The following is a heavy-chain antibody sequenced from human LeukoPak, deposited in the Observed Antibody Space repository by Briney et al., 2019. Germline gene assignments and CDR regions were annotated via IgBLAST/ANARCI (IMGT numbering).Heavy chain of an antibody. J-gene: IGHJ4*02. V-gene: IGHV4-61*02. CDR1: GGSISSGSYY. CDR2: IYTSGST. D-gene: IGHD5-18*01. CDR3: ARIVDTAMVHDY. Sequence: SQTLSLTCTVSGGSISSGSYYWSWIRQPAGKGLEWIGRIYTSGSTNYNPSLKSRVTISVDTSKDQFSLKLSSVTAADTAVYYCARIVDTAMVHDYWGQGTLVTVSS.